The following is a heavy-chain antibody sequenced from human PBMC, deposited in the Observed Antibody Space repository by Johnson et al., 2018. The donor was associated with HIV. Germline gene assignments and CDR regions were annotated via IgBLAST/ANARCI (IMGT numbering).Heavy chain of an antibody. CDR3: ARSSSTAAPGRDAFDI. CDR2: IGTAGDT. CDR1: GFTFSSYD. J-gene: IGHJ3*02. Sequence: VQLVESGGGLVQPGESLRLSCAASGFTFSSYDMHWVRQSTGKGLEWVSAIGTAGDTYYPGSVKGRFTISRENAKNSLYLQMNSLRAGDTAVYYCARSSSTAAPGRDAFDIWGQGTMVTVSS. D-gene: IGHD6-13*01. V-gene: IGHV3-13*01.